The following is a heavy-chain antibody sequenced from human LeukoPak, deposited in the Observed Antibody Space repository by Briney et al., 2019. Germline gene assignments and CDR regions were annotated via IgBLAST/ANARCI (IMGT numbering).Heavy chain of an antibody. CDR1: GFTFSSYN. V-gene: IGHV3-21*01. CDR2: ISGSSRHK. J-gene: IGHJ4*02. D-gene: IGHD6-13*01. Sequence: PGGSLRLSCAASGFTFSSYNMNWVRQAPGKGLEWVSSISGSSRHKYYADSVKGRFTISRDNAKNPLYLQMNSLRAEDTAVYYCARTANFAAGYYIDYWGQGTLVTVSS. CDR3: ARTANFAAGYYIDY.